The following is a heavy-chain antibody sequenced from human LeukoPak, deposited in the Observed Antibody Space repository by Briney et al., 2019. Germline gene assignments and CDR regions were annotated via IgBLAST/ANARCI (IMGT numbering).Heavy chain of an antibody. CDR2: ISSSGSTI. V-gene: IGHV3-48*03. CDR1: GFTFSSYE. J-gene: IGHJ4*02. CDR3: ARDVKPYYDYVWGSFIFDY. Sequence: GGSLRLSCAASGFTFSSYEMNWVRQAPGKGLEWVSYISSSGSTIYYADSVKGRITISRDNAKKSLYLQMNSLRAEDTAVYYCARDVKPYYDYVWGSFIFDYWGQGTLVTVSS. D-gene: IGHD3-16*01.